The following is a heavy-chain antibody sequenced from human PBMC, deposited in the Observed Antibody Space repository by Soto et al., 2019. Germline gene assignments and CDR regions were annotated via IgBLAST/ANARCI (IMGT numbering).Heavy chain of an antibody. CDR1: GFTFSSYA. V-gene: IGHV3-23*01. J-gene: IGHJ4*02. CDR2: ISGSGGST. CDR3: ARGSGGSSSSGGYFDY. Sequence: GGSLRLSCAASGFTFSSYAMSWVRQAPGKGLEWVSAISGSGGSTYYADSVKGRFTISRDNSKNTLYLQMNSLRAEDTAVYYCARGSGGSSSSGGYFDYWGQGTLVTVSS. D-gene: IGHD6-6*01.